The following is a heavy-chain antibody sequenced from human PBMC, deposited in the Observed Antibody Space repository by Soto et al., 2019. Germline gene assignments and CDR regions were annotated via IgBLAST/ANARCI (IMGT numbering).Heavy chain of an antibody. D-gene: IGHD3-10*01. CDR1: GGPISRSSFY. CDR3: ARRISYYGSGSYRPFDP. J-gene: IGHJ5*02. Sequence: PSETLSPTCPVSGGPISRSSFYWGWVRQPPGKGLEWIGSIYYSGSTYYNPSLKSRVTISVDTSKNQFSLKLSSVTAADTAVYYCARRISYYGSGSYRPFDPWGQGTLVTVSS. CDR2: IYYSGST. V-gene: IGHV4-39*01.